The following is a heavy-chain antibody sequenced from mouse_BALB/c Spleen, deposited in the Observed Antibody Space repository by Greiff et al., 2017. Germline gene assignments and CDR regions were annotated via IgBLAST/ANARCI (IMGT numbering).Heavy chain of an antibody. Sequence: QVTLKVSGPGILQPSQTLSLTCSFSGFSLSTSGMGVSWIRQPSGKGLEWLAHIYWDDDKRYNPSLKSRLTISKDTSSNQVFLKITSVDTADTATYYCARRGRTGHFDYWGQGTTLTVSS. J-gene: IGHJ2*01. CDR3: ARRGRTGHFDY. V-gene: IGHV8-12*01. D-gene: IGHD4-1*01. CDR2: IYWDDDK. CDR1: GFSLSTSGMG.